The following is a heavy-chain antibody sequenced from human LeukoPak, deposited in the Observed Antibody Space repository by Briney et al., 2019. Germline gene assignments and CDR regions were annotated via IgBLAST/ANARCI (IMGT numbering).Heavy chain of an antibody. CDR1: GFTVSSNY. CDR2: ISGSGGST. D-gene: IGHD3-16*01. Sequence: GGSLRLSCAASGFTVSSNYMSWVRQAPGKGLEWVSAISGSGGSTYYADSVKGRFTISRDNSKNTLYLQMNSLRAEDTAVYYCAKEPSRSKGGDYWGQGTLVTVSS. J-gene: IGHJ4*02. CDR3: AKEPSRSKGGDY. V-gene: IGHV3-23*01.